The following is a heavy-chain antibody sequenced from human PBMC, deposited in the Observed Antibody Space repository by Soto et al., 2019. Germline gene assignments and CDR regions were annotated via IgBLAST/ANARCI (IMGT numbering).Heavy chain of an antibody. Sequence: ASVKVSCKASGYPFTTYDFSWVRQAPGQGLEWMGWVSIYNGNTNYAQKLQGRVTLSTDTSTSTAYMELRTLTSDDTAVYYCARGGGRGRQGLAVWGQGTSVPVSS. D-gene: IGHD3-16*01. CDR1: GYPFTTYD. CDR3: ARGGGRGRQGLAV. V-gene: IGHV1-18*01. CDR2: VSIYNGNT. J-gene: IGHJ6*02.